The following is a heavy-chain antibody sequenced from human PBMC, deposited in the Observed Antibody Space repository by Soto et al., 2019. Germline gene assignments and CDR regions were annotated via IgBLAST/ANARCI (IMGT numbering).Heavy chain of an antibody. Sequence: PSQTLSLTCAISGDSVSSNSAAWNWIRQSPSRGLKWLGRTYYRSKWYNDYAVSVKSRITINPDTSKNQFFLQLNSVTPEDTAVYYCARVNYDFWSGGNYYYYMDVWGKGTTVTVSS. CDR1: GDSVSSNSAA. V-gene: IGHV6-1*01. CDR3: ARVNYDFWSGGNYYYYMDV. J-gene: IGHJ6*03. CDR2: TYYRSKWYN. D-gene: IGHD3-3*01.